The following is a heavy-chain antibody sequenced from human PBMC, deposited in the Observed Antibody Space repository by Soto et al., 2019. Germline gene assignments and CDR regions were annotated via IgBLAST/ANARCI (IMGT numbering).Heavy chain of an antibody. CDR2: IYWNDDK. J-gene: IGHJ5*02. D-gene: IGHD6-13*01. V-gene: IGHV2-5*01. CDR3: AHEYSSSWYNWFDP. CDR1: GFSLSTSGVG. Sequence: QITLKESGPTLVKPTQTLTLTCTFSGFSLSTSGVGVGWIRQPPGKALEWLARIYWNDDKRYSPSLKSRLTITKDTYKNQVVLTMTNMDPVDTATYYCAHEYSSSWYNWFDPWGQGTLVTVSS.